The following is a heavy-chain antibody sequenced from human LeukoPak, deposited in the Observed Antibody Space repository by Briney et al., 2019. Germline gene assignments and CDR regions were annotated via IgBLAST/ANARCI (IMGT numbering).Heavy chain of an antibody. J-gene: IGHJ5*02. D-gene: IGHD3-10*01. V-gene: IGHV3-66*01. CDR2: IYSGGST. CDR1: GFIVSSNY. Sequence: GGSLRLSCAASGFIVSSNYMRWVRQAPGKGREWVSVIYSGGSTYYADSVKGRFTISRDNSKNTLYLQMNSLRAEDTAVYYCARNPWFGELSWFDPWGQGTLVTVSS. CDR3: ARNPWFGELSWFDP.